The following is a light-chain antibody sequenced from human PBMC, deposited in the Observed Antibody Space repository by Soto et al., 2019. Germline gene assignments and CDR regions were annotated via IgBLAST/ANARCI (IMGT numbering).Light chain of an antibody. CDR1: QSVTTN. J-gene: IGKJ1*01. Sequence: ETVMTQSPATLSVSPGESATLSCRASQSVTTNLAWYRQKPGQAPRLLIFGASTRATGIPARFSGSGSGTEFTLTISSLQSEDFAIYYCQQYHNWPPWTFGQGTTVEIK. V-gene: IGKV3-15*01. CDR2: GAS. CDR3: QQYHNWPPWT.